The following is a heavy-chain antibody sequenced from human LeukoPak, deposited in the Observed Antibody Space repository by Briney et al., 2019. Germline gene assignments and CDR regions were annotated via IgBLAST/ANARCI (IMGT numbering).Heavy chain of an antibody. Sequence: GASVKVSCKASGYTFTSYYMHWVRQAPGQGLEWMGIINPSGGSTSYAQKFQGRVTMTRDTSTGTVYMELSSLRSEDTAVYYCASSWELRNWFDPWGQGTLVTVSS. CDR1: GYTFTSYY. D-gene: IGHD1-26*01. CDR3: ASSWELRNWFDP. V-gene: IGHV1-46*01. CDR2: INPSGGST. J-gene: IGHJ5*02.